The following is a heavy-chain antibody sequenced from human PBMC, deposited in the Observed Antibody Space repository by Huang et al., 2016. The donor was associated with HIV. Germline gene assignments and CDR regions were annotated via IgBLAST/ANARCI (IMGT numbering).Heavy chain of an antibody. CDR2: IYYRGCT. J-gene: IGHJ4*02. D-gene: IGHD3-10*01. CDR3: ARHSSYLSYYYRSGNPRYYFDF. CDR1: GGSISSSSYY. Sequence: QLRLQESGPGLVKPSETLSLTCTVSGGSISSSSYYWGWIRQPPGKGLEWIGSIYYRGCTYYNPFLESRVTISVDTSKNQFSLKLSSLTAADTAVYYCARHSSYLSYYYRSGNPRYYFDFWGQGTLVTVSS. V-gene: IGHV4-39*01.